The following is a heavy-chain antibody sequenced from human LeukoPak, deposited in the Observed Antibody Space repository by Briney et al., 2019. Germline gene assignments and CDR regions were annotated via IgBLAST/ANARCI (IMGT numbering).Heavy chain of an antibody. CDR3: ARLYCSSTSCYLGRDNWFDP. CDR2: INPNSGGT. J-gene: IGHJ5*02. D-gene: IGHD2-2*01. CDR1: GYTFTGYY. Sequence: ASVKVSCKASGYTFTGYYIHWVRQAPGQGLEWMGWINPNSGGTNYAQKFQGRVTMTRDTSITTAYMELSRLTSDDTAVYYCARLYCSSTSCYLGRDNWFDPWGQGTLVTVSS. V-gene: IGHV1-2*02.